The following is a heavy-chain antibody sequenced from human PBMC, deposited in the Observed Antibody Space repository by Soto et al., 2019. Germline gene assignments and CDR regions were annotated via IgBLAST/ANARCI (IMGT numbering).Heavy chain of an antibody. CDR2: IYWDDDK. CDR1: GFSLSTSGVG. J-gene: IGHJ3*02. Sequence: QITLKESGPTLVKPTQTLTLTCTFSGFSLSTSGVGVGWIRQPPGKALEWLALIYWDDDKRYSPSLKSRLTTATETSKHPVVLIMTNLDPVDTATNYCAHADYGDYDCVWRSYRLDAFDIWGQGTMVTVSS. CDR3: AHADYGDYDCVWRSYRLDAFDI. D-gene: IGHD3-16*02. V-gene: IGHV2-5*02.